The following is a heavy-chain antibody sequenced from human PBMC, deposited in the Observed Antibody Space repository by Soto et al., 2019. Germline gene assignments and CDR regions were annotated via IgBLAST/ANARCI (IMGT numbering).Heavy chain of an antibody. CDR1: GGSISSYY. CDR3: ARVAPTTPEWELKYYFDY. D-gene: IGHD1-26*01. Sequence: QVQLQESGPGLVKPSETLSLTCTVSGGSISSYYWSWIRQPPGKGLEWIGYIYYSGSTNYNPSLKSRVTISVDTSKNQFSLKLSSVTAADTAVYYCARVAPTTPEWELKYYFDYWGQGTLVTVSS. CDR2: IYYSGST. J-gene: IGHJ4*02. V-gene: IGHV4-59*01.